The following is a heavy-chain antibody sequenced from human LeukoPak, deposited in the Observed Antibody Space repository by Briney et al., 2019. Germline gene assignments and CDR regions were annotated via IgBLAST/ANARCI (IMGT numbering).Heavy chain of an antibody. CDR3: ARGVQGAVTRLYNWFDP. CDR1: GFTFSNYW. CDR2: INSDGSST. J-gene: IGHJ5*02. D-gene: IGHD4-17*01. Sequence: GGSLRLSCVASGFTFSNYWMHWVRQAPGKGLVWVSRINSDGSSTTYADSVKGRFTISRDNAKNTLYLQMNSLRAEDTAVYYCARGVQGAVTRLYNWFDPWGQGTLVTVSS. V-gene: IGHV3-74*01.